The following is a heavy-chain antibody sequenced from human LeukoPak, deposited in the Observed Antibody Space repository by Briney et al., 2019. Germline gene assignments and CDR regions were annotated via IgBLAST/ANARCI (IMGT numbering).Heavy chain of an antibody. Sequence: SETLSLTCSVSGASLTIYYWNWIRQPAGKGLEWIGRYASGTTTHNPSLKSQFTLSIDTSKNQVSLKLTSVTAADTAVYYCATGDHSFDNWGQGTLVTVTP. V-gene: IGHV4-4*07. D-gene: IGHD7-27*01. CDR1: GASLTIYY. CDR3: ATGDHSFDN. CDR2: YASGTT. J-gene: IGHJ4*02.